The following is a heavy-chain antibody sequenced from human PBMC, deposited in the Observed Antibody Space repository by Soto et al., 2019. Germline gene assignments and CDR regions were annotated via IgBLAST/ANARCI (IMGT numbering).Heavy chain of an antibody. CDR3: TTDLIVVVPAAIRVFAY. D-gene: IGHD2-2*01. J-gene: IGHJ4*02. CDR1: GFTFSNAW. Sequence: PGGSLRLSCAASGFTFSNAWMSWVRQAPGKGLEWVGRIKSKTDGGTTDYAAPVKGRFTISRDDSKNTLYLQMNSLKTEDTAVYYCTTDLIVVVPAAIRVFAYWGQGTLVTVPQ. CDR2: IKSKTDGGTT. V-gene: IGHV3-15*01.